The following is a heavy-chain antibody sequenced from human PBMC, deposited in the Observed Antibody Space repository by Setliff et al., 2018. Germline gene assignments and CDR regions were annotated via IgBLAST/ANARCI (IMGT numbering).Heavy chain of an antibody. V-gene: IGHV1-18*01. CDR3: MRLVRFCSRTVCQRTSGDEA. Sequence: ASVKVSCQASGYTFTDYIINWVRQAPGQGREWLGWIGFYSGNTYSAQRFQGRVSLTTDESTNTAYLELRGLRSDDTAVYYCMRLVRFCSRTVCQRTSGDEAWGQGTLVTVSS. J-gene: IGHJ5*02. CDR1: GYTFTDYI. D-gene: IGHD3-3*01. CDR2: IGFYSGNT.